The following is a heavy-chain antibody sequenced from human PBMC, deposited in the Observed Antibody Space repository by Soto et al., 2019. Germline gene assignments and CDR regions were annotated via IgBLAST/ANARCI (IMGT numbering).Heavy chain of an antibody. D-gene: IGHD1-26*01. CDR1: GGSISVYY. J-gene: IGHJ4*02. CDR3: ARGVGSSPPRY. Sequence: SETLSLTCTISGGSISVYYWSWIRQPPGQALEWIGYIYDSGSPYYNPSLRSRVIISADTSRNQISLKLTSATAADTAVYYCARGVGSSPPRYWGRGTLVTVSS. CDR2: IYDSGSP. V-gene: IGHV4-59*01.